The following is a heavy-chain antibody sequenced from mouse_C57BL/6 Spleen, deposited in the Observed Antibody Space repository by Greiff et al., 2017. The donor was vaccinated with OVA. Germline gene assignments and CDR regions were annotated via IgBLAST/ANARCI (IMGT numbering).Heavy chain of an antibody. CDR3: ERQGAMVEDFDY. V-gene: IGHV5-6*01. J-gene: IGHJ2*01. CDR1: GFTFSSYG. CDR2: ISSGGSYT. Sequence: EVLLVESGGDLVKPGGSLKLSCAASGFTFSSYGMSWVRQTPDKRLEWVATISSGGSYTYYPDSVKGRFTISRDNAKNTLYLQMSSLKSEDTAMYYCERQGAMVEDFDYWGKGTTLTVSS. D-gene: IGHD2-2*01.